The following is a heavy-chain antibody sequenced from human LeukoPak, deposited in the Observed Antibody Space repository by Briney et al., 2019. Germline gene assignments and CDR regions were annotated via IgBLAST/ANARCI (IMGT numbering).Heavy chain of an antibody. CDR1: GFTFSSYS. CDR3: ARDRYYDFWSGYPAYYYGMDV. J-gene: IGHJ6*02. CDR2: ISSSSSYI. D-gene: IGHD3-3*01. V-gene: IGHV3-21*01. Sequence: GGSLRLSCAASGFTFSSYSMNWVRQAPGKGLEWVSSISSSSSYIYYADSVKGRFTISRDNAKNSLYLQMNSLRAEDTAVYYCARDRYYDFWSGYPAYYYGMDVWGQGTTVTVSS.